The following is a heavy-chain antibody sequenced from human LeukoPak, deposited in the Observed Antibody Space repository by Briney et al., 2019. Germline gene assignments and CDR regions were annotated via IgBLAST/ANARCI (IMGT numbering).Heavy chain of an antibody. J-gene: IGHJ5*02. CDR3: ARGLLVDWFDP. Sequence: SETLSLTCTVSGGSISSYYWSWIRQPPGKGLEWIEYIYYSGSTNYNPSLKSRVTISVDTSKSQFSLKLSSVTAADTAAYYCARGLLVDWFDPWGQGTLVTVSS. D-gene: IGHD3-3*02. V-gene: IGHV4-59*01. CDR2: IYYSGST. CDR1: GGSISSYY.